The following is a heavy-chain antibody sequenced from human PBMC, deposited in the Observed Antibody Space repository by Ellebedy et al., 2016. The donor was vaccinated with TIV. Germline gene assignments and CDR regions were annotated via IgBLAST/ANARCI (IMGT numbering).Heavy chain of an antibody. J-gene: IGHJ5*02. Sequence: MPSETLSLTCTVSGGSISSYYWSWIRQPAGKGLEWIGRIYTSGSTNYNPSLKSRVTMSVDTSKNQFSLKLSSVTAADTAVYYCARTSGSYDGTWFDPWGQGTLVTVSS. V-gene: IGHV4-4*07. D-gene: IGHD3-16*01. CDR2: IYTSGST. CDR3: ARTSGSYDGTWFDP. CDR1: GGSISSYY.